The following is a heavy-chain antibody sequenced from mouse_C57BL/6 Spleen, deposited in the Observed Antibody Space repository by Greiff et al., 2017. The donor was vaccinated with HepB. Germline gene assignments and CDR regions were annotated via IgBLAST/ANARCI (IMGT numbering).Heavy chain of an antibody. CDR2: ISYDGSN. V-gene: IGHV3-6*01. D-gene: IGHD1-1*01. CDR3: ARDYGSSYGAMDY. J-gene: IGHJ4*01. Sequence: EVKLVESGPGLVKPSQSLSLTCSVTGYSITSGYYWNWIRQFPGNKLEWMGYISYDGSNNYNPSLKNRISITRDTSKNQFFLKLNSVTTEDTATYYCARDYGSSYGAMDYWGQGTSVTVSS. CDR1: GYSITSGYY.